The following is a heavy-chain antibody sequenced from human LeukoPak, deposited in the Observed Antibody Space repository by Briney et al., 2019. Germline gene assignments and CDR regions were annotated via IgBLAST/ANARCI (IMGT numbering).Heavy chain of an antibody. J-gene: IGHJ4*02. CDR1: GFTFSKYW. V-gene: IGHV3-74*01. D-gene: IGHD4-23*01. CDR3: VRDLILVDTPGDDFDY. Sequence: GGALGPPFAAPGFTFSKYWMAWVRPVPGKGLGWVLRKNVDGSVKSYADSVKGRFTISRDNAKNTVSLQMNSLRAEDTAVYYCVRDLILVDTPGDDFDYWGQGALVTVSS. CDR2: KNVDGSVK.